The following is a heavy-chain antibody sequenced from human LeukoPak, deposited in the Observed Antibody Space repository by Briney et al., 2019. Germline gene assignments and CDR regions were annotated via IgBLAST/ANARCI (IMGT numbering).Heavy chain of an antibody. J-gene: IGHJ4*02. CDR2: ISGSAGSTYYT. CDR1: GFTFSNYA. Sequence: GGSLRLSCAASGFTFSNYAMTWVRQAPGKGLEWVSLISGSAGSTYYTYYADSVKGRFTISRDNSKNTLYVQMNSLRAEDTALYYCARGYSYGYDYWGQGTLVTVSS. CDR3: ARGYSYGYDY. D-gene: IGHD5-18*01. V-gene: IGHV3-23*01.